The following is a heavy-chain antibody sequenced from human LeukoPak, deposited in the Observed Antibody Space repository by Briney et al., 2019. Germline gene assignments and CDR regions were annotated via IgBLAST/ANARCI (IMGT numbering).Heavy chain of an antibody. CDR2: INAGNGNT. CDR1: GYTFTTFA. D-gene: IGHD2-15*01. CDR3: ARDHREVVVAESTGYFGY. Sequence: ASTKVSCKASGYTFTTFAIHWVRQAPGQRLEWMGWINAGNGNTKYSQKFQGRVTITRDTSASTAYMELSSLRSEDTAVYYCARDHREVVVAESTGYFGYWGQGTLVTVSS. J-gene: IGHJ4*02. V-gene: IGHV1-3*01.